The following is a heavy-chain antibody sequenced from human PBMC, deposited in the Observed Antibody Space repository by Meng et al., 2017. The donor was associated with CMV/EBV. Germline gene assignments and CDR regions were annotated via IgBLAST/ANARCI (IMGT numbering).Heavy chain of an antibody. J-gene: IGHJ4*02. V-gene: IGHV2-5*02. CDR3: ARIAAAGRFDY. CDR1: GFSLSTIGVG. Sequence: NEFGPTLVKPKQTLTLTCTFSGFSLSTIGVGVGWIRQPPGKALEWLALIYWDDDKRYSPSLKSRLTITKDTSKNQVVLTMTNMDPVDTATYYCARIAAAGRFDYWGQGTLVTVSS. CDR2: IYWDDDK. D-gene: IGHD6-13*01.